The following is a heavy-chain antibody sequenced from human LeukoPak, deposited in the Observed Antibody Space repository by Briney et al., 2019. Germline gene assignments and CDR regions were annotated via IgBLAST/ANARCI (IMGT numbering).Heavy chain of an antibody. J-gene: IGHJ3*02. CDR2: INPNSGGT. Sequence: ASVKVSCKASGYTFTGYYMHWVRQAPGQGLGWMGWINPNSGGTNYEQKFQGRVTMTRDTSISTAYMELSRLRSDDTAVYYCARVGYYGSGAPNDAFDIWGQGTMVTVSS. V-gene: IGHV1-2*02. D-gene: IGHD3-10*01. CDR3: ARVGYYGSGAPNDAFDI. CDR1: GYTFTGYY.